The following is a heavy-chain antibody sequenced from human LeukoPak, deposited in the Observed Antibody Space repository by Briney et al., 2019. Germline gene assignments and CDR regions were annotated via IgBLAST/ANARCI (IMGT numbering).Heavy chain of an antibody. CDR3: ARSWRGYYYLFDH. CDR1: GFTFDTYS. J-gene: IGHJ4*02. CDR2: ISATSSMI. D-gene: IGHD3-22*01. Sequence: PGGSLRLSCAASGFTFDTYSLNWVRQAPGKGLEWVSFISATSSMIYYTDSVKGRFTIARDNAKNSLYLQMNSLRAEDTAVYYCARSWRGYYYLFDHWGQGTLVTVSS. V-gene: IGHV3-48*01.